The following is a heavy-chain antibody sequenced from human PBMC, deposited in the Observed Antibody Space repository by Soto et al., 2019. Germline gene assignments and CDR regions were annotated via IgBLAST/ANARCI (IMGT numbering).Heavy chain of an antibody. D-gene: IGHD2-15*01. CDR2: INHSGST. V-gene: IGHV4-34*01. J-gene: IGHJ4*02. CDR1: GGSFSGYY. CDR3: ARARTIGYCSGGSCSPGGYFDY. Sequence: SETLSLTCAVYGGSFSGYYWSWIRQPPGKGLEWIGEINHSGSTNYNPSLKSRVTISVDTSKNQFSLKLSSVTAADTAVYYCARARTIGYCSGGSCSPGGYFDYWGQGTLVTVSS.